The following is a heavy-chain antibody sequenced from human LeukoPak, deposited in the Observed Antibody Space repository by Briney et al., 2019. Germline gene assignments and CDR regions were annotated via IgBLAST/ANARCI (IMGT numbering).Heavy chain of an antibody. CDR1: GFTFSSYA. CDR2: ISYDGSNK. CDR3: ANNYYEANDY. Sequence: TGRSLRLSCAASGFTFSSYAMHWVRQAPGKGLEWVAVISYDGSNKYYADSVKGRFTISRDNSKNTLYLQMNSLRAEDTAVYYCANNYYEANDYWGQGTLVTVSS. D-gene: IGHD3-22*01. V-gene: IGHV3-30-3*01. J-gene: IGHJ4*02.